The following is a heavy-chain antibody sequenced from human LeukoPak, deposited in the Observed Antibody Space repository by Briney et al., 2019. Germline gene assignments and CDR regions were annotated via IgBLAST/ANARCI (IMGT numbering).Heavy chain of an antibody. Sequence: QAGGSLRLSCAASGFTFSSYSMNWVRQAPGKGLEWVSSISSSSSYIYYADSVKGRFTISRDNAKNSLYLQMNSLRAEDTAVYYCARDSYYYDSSGYYYGQPYYYYGMDVWGQGTTVTVSS. CDR2: ISSSSSYI. CDR3: ARDSYYYDSSGYYYGQPYYYYGMDV. CDR1: GFTFSSYS. D-gene: IGHD3-22*01. V-gene: IGHV3-21*01. J-gene: IGHJ6*02.